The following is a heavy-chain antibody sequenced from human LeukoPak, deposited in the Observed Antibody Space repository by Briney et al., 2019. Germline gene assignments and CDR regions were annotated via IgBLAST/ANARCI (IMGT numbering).Heavy chain of an antibody. CDR1: GFTFSSHW. CDR3: AKKFTGTTVISGDYFDY. Sequence: GGSLRLPCAASGFTFSSHWMHWVRQAPGKGLVWVSRINSDGSSISYADSVKGRFTISRDNAKNTLYLQMNSLRAEDTAVYYCAKKFTGTTVISGDYFDYWGQGTLVTVSS. J-gene: IGHJ4*02. CDR2: INSDGSSI. D-gene: IGHD4-17*01. V-gene: IGHV3-74*01.